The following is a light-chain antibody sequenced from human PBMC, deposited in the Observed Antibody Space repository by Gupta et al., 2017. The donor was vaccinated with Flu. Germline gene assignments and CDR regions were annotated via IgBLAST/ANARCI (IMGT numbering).Light chain of an antibody. CDR3: SEWDDSQSGHGV. Sequence: QSVLTQPPSASGTPGQRVTISCSGRNSNIGSNYVYWYQQLPGTAPTLLIVCNNQRPSAVPARFSSATSWASASPVTSSLRYEDEADYYCSEWDDSQSGHGVFGTGTKVTVL. CDR2: CNN. CDR1: NSNIGSNY. J-gene: IGLJ1*01. V-gene: IGLV1-47*02.